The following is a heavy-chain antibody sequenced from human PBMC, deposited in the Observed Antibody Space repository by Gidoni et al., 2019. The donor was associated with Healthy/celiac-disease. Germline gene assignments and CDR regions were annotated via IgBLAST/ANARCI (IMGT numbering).Heavy chain of an antibody. CDR1: GFTVSSNY. Sequence: EVQLVESGGGLIQPGGSLRLSCAASGFTVSSNYMSWVRQAPGKGLEWVSVIYSGGSTYYADSVKGRFTISRDNSKNTLYLQMNSLRAEDTAVYYCARAGIAARLPLFYWGQGTLVTVSS. CDR2: IYSGGST. J-gene: IGHJ4*02. CDR3: ARAGIAARLPLFY. V-gene: IGHV3-53*01. D-gene: IGHD6-6*01.